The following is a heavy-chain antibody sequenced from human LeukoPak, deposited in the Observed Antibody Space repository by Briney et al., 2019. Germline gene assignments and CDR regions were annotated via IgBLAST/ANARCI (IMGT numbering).Heavy chain of an antibody. D-gene: IGHD5-24*01. CDR1: GFTFSSYN. V-gene: IGHV3-21*01. J-gene: IGHJ4*02. CDR2: ISSSSSSI. Sequence: GGSLRLSCAASGFTFSSYNMNWVRQAPGKGLEWVSSISSSSSSIYYGDSVKGRFTISRDNSKNTLYLQMNSLRAEDTAVYHCARDRGDGYNFIFDYWGQGTLVTVSS. CDR3: ARDRGDGYNFIFDY.